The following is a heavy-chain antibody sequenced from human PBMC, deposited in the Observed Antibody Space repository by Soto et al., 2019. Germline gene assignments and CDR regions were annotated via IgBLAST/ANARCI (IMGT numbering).Heavy chain of an antibody. CDR1: GASISSSF. D-gene: IGHD2-15*01. CDR2: IYYSGST. CDR3: ARVCSGGRCYYGIDV. Sequence: SETLSLTCIFSGASISSSFWSWIRQSPGKGLEWIGDIYYSGSTNYNPSLKSRVTISVDTSKNQFSLKLTSVSAADTAVYYCARVCSGGRCYYGIDVWGQGTTVTVSS. V-gene: IGHV4-59*01. J-gene: IGHJ6*02.